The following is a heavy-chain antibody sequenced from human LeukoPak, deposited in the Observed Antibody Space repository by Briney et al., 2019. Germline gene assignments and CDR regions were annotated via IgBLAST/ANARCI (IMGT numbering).Heavy chain of an antibody. J-gene: IGHJ3*02. V-gene: IGHV3-30*03. D-gene: IGHD5-24*01. CDR1: GFTFSSYS. CDR2: ISYDGSNK. CDR3: ARDLGGWLQFTAAFDI. Sequence: GGSLRLSCAASGFTFSSYSMNWVRQAPGKGLEWVAVISYDGSNKYYADSVKGRFTISRDNSKNTLYLQMNSLRAEDTAVYYCARDLGGWLQFTAAFDIWGQGTMVTVSS.